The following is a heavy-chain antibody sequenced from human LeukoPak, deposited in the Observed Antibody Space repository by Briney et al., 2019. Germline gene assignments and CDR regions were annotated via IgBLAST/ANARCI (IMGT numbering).Heavy chain of an antibody. D-gene: IGHD6-13*01. CDR1: GFTFSSYA. J-gene: IGHJ4*02. CDR2: ISGSGGST. CDR3: AKDRGLLSSSWYLFDY. V-gene: IGHV3-23*01. Sequence: GGSLRLSCAASGFTFSSYAMSWVRQAPGKGLEWVSAISGSGGSTYYAHSVKGRFTISRDNSKNTLYLQMNSLRAEDTAVYYCAKDRGLLSSSWYLFDYWGQGTLVTVSS.